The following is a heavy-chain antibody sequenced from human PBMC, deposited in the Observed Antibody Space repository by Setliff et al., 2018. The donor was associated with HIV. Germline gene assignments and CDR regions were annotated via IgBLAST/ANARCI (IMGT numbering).Heavy chain of an antibody. V-gene: IGHV4-39*01. J-gene: IGHJ5*02. Sequence: LSLTCSVSGGSISDNKYYWSWIRQPPGKGLEWTGSIYHTGKTYYNSALKNRPTISVDTSKNQFSLELSSVTAADTAVYYCASRVYYYDESRILREEGFVPWGQGTLVTVSS. CDR3: ASRVYYYDESRILREEGFVP. CDR2: IYHTGKT. D-gene: IGHD3-22*01. CDR1: GGSISDNKYY.